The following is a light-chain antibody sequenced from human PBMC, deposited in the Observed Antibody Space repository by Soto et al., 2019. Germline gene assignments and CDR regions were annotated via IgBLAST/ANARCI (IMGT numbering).Light chain of an antibody. CDR3: QQSYSTPRT. V-gene: IGKV1-6*01. CDR1: QGIRND. CDR2: AAT. Sequence: AIPLTQSPSSLSASVGDRVTLTCRASQGIRNDLGWYQQKPGKAPKLLIYAATTLQSGVPSRFSGSGSGTDFTLTISSLQPEDFATYYCQQSYSTPRTFGQGTRLEIK. J-gene: IGKJ5*01.